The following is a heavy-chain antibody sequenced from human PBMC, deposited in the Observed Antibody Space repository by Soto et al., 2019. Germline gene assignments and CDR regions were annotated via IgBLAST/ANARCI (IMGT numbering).Heavy chain of an antibody. CDR1: GLTLSRYW. V-gene: IGHV3-7*04. CDR2: IKEDGGKT. D-gene: IGHD3-22*01. CDR3: SRDYYGPGPD. J-gene: IGHJ4*02. Sequence: EVQLVESGGGLVQPGGSLRLSCVASGLTLSRYWMSWVRQAPGKGLEWVANIKEDGGKTYYVDSVKGRFTISRDNAKNSVYLQMNSLRVEDTAVYYCSRDYYGPGPDWGQGTLFIVSS.